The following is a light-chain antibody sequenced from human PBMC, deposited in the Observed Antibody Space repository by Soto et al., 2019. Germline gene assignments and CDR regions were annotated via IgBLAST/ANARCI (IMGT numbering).Light chain of an antibody. V-gene: IGKV3-15*01. J-gene: IGKJ5*01. CDR2: GAS. Sequence: EIVMTQSPATLSVSPGEGATLSCRASQSVRTKLAWYQQKAGQAPRLLIYGASTRATGVSARFSGSGSGTDFTLTISSLEPEDFAVYYCQQRYRWPPITFGQGTRLEIK. CDR3: QQRYRWPPIT. CDR1: QSVRTK.